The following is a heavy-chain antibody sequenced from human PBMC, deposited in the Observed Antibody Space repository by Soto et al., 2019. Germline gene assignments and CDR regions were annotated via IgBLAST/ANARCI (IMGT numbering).Heavy chain of an antibody. J-gene: IGHJ4*02. CDR2: IYTSGST. Sequence: SETLSLTCTVSGGSISSYYWSWIRQPAGKGLEWIGRIYTSGSTNYNPSLKSRVTMSVDTSKNQFSLKLSPVTAADTAVYYCARARGTGSSSFEFDYWGQGTLVTVSS. D-gene: IGHD6-13*01. CDR3: ARARGTGSSSFEFDY. V-gene: IGHV4-4*07. CDR1: GGSISSYY.